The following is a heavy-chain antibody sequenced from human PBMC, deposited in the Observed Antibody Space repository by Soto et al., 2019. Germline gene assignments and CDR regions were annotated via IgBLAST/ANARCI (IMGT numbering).Heavy chain of an antibody. CDR3: ARGPRVRTQRCAFDI. D-gene: IGHD6-25*01. Sequence: TSETLSLTCTVSGCSISSSSYYWGWIRQPPVTGLAQIGSSYYSGSIYYIQSLKSRVTISIDTSKNLFSLKLSSVTAADMAVYYCARGPRVRTQRCAFDIGGEARIVTVTS. J-gene: IGHJ3*02. CDR1: GCSISSSSYY. CDR2: SYYSGSI. V-gene: IGHV4-39*01.